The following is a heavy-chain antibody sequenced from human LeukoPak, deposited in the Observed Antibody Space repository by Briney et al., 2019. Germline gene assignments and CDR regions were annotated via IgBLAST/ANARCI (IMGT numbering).Heavy chain of an antibody. D-gene: IGHD6-19*01. CDR3: ARGRGSGRQNYFDY. CDR2: INHSGST. CDR1: GGSFSGYY. J-gene: IGHJ4*02. Sequence: SETLSLTCAVYGGSFSGYYWSWIRQPPGKGLEWIGEINHSGSTNYNPSLKSRVTISVDTSKNQFSLKLSSVTAADTAVYYCARGRGSGRQNYFDYWGQGTLVTASS. V-gene: IGHV4-34*01.